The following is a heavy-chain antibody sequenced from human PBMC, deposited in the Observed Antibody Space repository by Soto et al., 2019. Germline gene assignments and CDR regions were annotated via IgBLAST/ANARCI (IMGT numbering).Heavy chain of an antibody. D-gene: IGHD6-19*01. CDR2: IVVGSGHP. Sequence: ASVKVSCKASGFTFSNSAVQWVRQSRGQRLEWMGWIVVGSGHPNLAQKFQDRVTLTRDMSTGTAYMELSSLRSEDTAVYYCAADVIAVAGDFDHWGQGTQVTSPQ. J-gene: IGHJ4*02. CDR3: AADVIAVAGDFDH. CDR1: GFTFSNSA. V-gene: IGHV1-58*01.